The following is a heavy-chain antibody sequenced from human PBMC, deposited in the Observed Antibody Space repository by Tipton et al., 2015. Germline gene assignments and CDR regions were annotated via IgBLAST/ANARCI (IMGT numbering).Heavy chain of an antibody. CDR2: VYYSGST. Sequence: GLVKPSQTLALTCSVSGGSISSTNYYWGWIRETPGKGLEWIGCVYYSGSTFYNPSLQSRVSISVETSKNQFSLNLRSVTAADTAVYFCAKTHGAYDWYLDHWGQGTLVTVSS. CDR1: GGSISSTNYY. CDR3: AKTHGAYDWYLDH. J-gene: IGHJ4*02. D-gene: IGHD5-12*01. V-gene: IGHV4-39*07.